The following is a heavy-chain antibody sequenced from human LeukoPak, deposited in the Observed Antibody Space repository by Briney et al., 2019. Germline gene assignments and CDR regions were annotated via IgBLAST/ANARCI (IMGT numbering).Heavy chain of an antibody. J-gene: IGHJ6*03. Sequence: SLKLSCKASGGTFSDYALNWVRQAPGQGLEWMRGFIPILDTANSTQKFQGRLTITADISPNTIYMELSSLRFDDTAVYFCAGIPVFGVVLHQEPVWGKGTTVTVSS. D-gene: IGHD3-3*01. V-gene: IGHV1-69*10. CDR3: AGIPVFGVVLHQEPV. CDR2: FIPILDTA. CDR1: GGTFSDYA.